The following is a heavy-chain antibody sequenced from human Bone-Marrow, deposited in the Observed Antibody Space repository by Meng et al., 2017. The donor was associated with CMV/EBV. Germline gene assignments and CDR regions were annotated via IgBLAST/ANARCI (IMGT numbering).Heavy chain of an antibody. D-gene: IGHD2-2*01. Sequence: GESLKISCAASGFTFSSYWMSWVRQAPGKGLEWVANIKQDGSEKYYVDSVKGRFTISRDNFKNTLYLQMNSLRTEDTAVYYCAKVTGDCSSTSCLLYYFDYWGQGTLVTVSS. CDR2: IKQDGSEK. CDR3: AKVTGDCSSTSCLLYYFDY. V-gene: IGHV3-7*03. J-gene: IGHJ4*02. CDR1: GFTFSSYW.